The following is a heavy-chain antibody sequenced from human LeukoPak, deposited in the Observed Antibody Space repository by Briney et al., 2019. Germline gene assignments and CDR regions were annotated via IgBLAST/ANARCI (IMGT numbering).Heavy chain of an antibody. Sequence: PSETLSLTCTVSGGSISSGSYYWSWIRQPAGKGLEWIGRIYTSGSSDYNPSLKSRVTISVDTSKNQFSLKLSSVTAADTAVYYCARSRELLDAFDIWGQGTMVTVSS. D-gene: IGHD1-26*01. J-gene: IGHJ3*02. CDR1: GGSISSGSYY. V-gene: IGHV4-61*02. CDR2: IYTSGSS. CDR3: ARSRELLDAFDI.